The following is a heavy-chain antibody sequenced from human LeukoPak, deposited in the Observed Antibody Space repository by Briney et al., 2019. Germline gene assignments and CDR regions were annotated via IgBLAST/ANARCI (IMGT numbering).Heavy chain of an antibody. V-gene: IGHV1-8*01. J-gene: IGHJ5*02. D-gene: IGHD1-1*01. CDR3: ARETGTEDVNWFDP. CDR1: GYTFTSYD. CDR2: MNPNSGNT. Sequence: ASVKVSCKASGYTFTSYDINWVRQATGQGLEWMGGMNPNSGNTGYAQKFQGRVTMTRNTSISTAYMELSSLRSEDTAVYYCARETGTEDVNWFDPWGQGTLVTVSS.